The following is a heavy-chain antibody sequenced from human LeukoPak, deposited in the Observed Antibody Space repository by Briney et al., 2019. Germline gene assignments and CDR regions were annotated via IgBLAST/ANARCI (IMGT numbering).Heavy chain of an antibody. CDR1: GFTFSDSY. J-gene: IGHJ6*04. CDR3: ARGSADYPWYMDV. CDR2: ISSGVINI. V-gene: IGHV3-11*01. Sequence: PGGSLRLSCAASGFTFSDSYMSWIRQAPGKGLEWISYISSGVINIYYADSVKGRFTISRDNAKNSLYLQMNSLRAEDTAVYYCARGSADYPWYMDVWGKGTTVTVSS. D-gene: IGHD5-12*01.